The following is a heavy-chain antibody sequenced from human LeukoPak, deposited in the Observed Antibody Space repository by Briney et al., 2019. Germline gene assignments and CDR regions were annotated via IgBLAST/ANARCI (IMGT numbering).Heavy chain of an antibody. CDR1: GFIFSNYG. Sequence: GRSLRLSCAASGFIFSNYGMHWVRQAPGKGLEWVAVIWYDAYNKYYADSVKGRFTISRDNSKNTLYLQMNSLRAEDTAVYYCARVSYYGSGSYYTLGYWGQGTLVTVSS. J-gene: IGHJ4*02. D-gene: IGHD3-10*01. CDR2: IWYDAYNK. CDR3: ARVSYYGSGSYYTLGY. V-gene: IGHV3-33*01.